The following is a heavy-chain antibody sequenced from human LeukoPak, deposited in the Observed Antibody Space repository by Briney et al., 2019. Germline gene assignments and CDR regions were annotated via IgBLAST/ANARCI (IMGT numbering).Heavy chain of an antibody. CDR3: AQRPGIAAAGTGWFDP. D-gene: IGHD6-13*01. J-gene: IGHJ5*02. Sequence: PSETLSLTCAVYGGSFSGYYWSWIRQPPGKGLEWIGEINHSGSTNYNPSLKSRVTISVDTSKNQFSLKLRSVTAADTAVYYRAQRPGIAAAGTGWFDPWGQGTLVTVSS. V-gene: IGHV4-34*01. CDR2: INHSGST. CDR1: GGSFSGYY.